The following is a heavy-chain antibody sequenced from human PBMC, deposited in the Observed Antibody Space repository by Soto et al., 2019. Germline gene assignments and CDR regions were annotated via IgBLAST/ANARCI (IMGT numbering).Heavy chain of an antibody. CDR2: ISATGTTT. D-gene: IGHD6-13*01. Sequence: EVQLMESGGGLVQPGGSLRLSCAASEFSFSSYALNWVRQAPGKGLEWVSAISATGTTTYYADSVKGRFTISRDNSKRTLLLQMDSLSPEYTAVYYCATYSSPFDYWGQGTLVTVSS. CDR1: EFSFSSYA. CDR3: ATYSSPFDY. J-gene: IGHJ4*02. V-gene: IGHV3-23*01.